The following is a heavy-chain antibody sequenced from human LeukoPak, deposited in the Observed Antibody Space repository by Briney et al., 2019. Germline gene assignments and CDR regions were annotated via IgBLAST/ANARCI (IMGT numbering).Heavy chain of an antibody. Sequence: ASVKVSCKASGYTFINYYTHWVRQAPGQGLEWMGRINPSGDSVNYAQKFQGRVTVTRDTSTSTVHMELSDLRSEDTAVYYCARDQEGFDYWGQGTLSPSPQ. CDR3: ARDQEGFDY. V-gene: IGHV1-46*01. J-gene: IGHJ4*02. CDR2: INPSGDSV. CDR1: GYTFINYY.